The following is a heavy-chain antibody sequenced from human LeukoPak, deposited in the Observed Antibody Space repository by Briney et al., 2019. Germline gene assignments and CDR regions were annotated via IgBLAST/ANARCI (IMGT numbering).Heavy chain of an antibody. J-gene: IGHJ4*02. D-gene: IGHD3-10*01. CDR1: GFTFSIYS. CDR3: AKDLLRFGELLSFDY. Sequence: GGSLRLLCAASGFTFSIYSMNCVRQAPGKGLEWVSSISSSSSYIYYADSVKGRFTISRDNAKNSLYLQMNSLSAEDTAVYYCAKDLLRFGELLSFDYWGQGTLVTVSS. V-gene: IGHV3-21*01. CDR2: ISSSSSYI.